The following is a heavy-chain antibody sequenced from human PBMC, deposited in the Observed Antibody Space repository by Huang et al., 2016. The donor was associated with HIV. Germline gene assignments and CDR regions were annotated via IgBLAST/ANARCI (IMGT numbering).Heavy chain of an antibody. Sequence: ESGGRLVQPGGSIRLSCVGSTFTFGAYWMSWVRQSPGKGLEWVDNSKQDESEKYYVESVKGRFNISRDNAKKVLFLEMNNVRVEDTATYYCATKTAAMDIWGQGTTVTVS. CDR2: SKQDESEK. J-gene: IGHJ6*02. CDR1: TFTFGAYW. CDR3: ATKTAAMDI. V-gene: IGHV3-7*01. D-gene: IGHD1-7*01.